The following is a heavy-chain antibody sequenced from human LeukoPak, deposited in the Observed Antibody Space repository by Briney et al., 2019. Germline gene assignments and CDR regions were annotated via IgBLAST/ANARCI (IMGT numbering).Heavy chain of an antibody. D-gene: IGHD2-15*01. CDR3: AREPRADCSGGSCYIPFDY. CDR2: ISAYNGNT. V-gene: IGHV1-18*01. CDR1: GYTFTSYG. J-gene: IGHJ4*02. Sequence: ASVKVSCKASGYTFTSYGISWVRQAPGQGGEWMGWISAYNGNTNYAQKLQGRVTMTTDTSTSTAYMELRSLRSDDTAVYYCAREPRADCSGGSCYIPFDYWGQGTLVTVSS.